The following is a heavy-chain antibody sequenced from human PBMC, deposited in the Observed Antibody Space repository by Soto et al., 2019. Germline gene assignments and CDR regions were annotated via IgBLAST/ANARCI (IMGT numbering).Heavy chain of an antibody. Sequence: QVQLVQSGAEVRKPGASVKLSCQTSGYPFNSYHMHWVRQAPGQGLEWMGVINPTEGRTRYSQKFQDRVTMTRDTSTSTVSMELSSLRSEDTAMYFCARGREISFGYNWFDPWGQGTRVTVSS. CDR1: GYPFNSYH. CDR3: ARGREISFGYNWFDP. D-gene: IGHD5-18*01. J-gene: IGHJ5*02. V-gene: IGHV1-46*02. CDR2: INPTEGRT.